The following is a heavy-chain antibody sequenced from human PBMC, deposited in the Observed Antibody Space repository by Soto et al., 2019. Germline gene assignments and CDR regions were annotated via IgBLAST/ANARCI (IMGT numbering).Heavy chain of an antibody. CDR2: ISGSGGST. Sequence: GGSLRLSCAASGFTFSSYAMRWVRQAPGKGLEWVSAISGSGGSTYYADSVKGRFTISRDNSKNTLYLQMNSLRAEDTAVYYCAKDRKLPWFGAHDAFDIWGQGTMVTVSS. CDR1: GFTFSSYA. D-gene: IGHD3-10*01. V-gene: IGHV3-23*01. CDR3: AKDRKLPWFGAHDAFDI. J-gene: IGHJ3*02.